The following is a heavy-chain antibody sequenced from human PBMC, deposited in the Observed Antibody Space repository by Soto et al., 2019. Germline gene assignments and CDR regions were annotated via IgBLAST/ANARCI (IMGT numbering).Heavy chain of an antibody. Sequence: SVTLSHTCRVSSGSLSSYYWSWIRQPPGKGLEWIGYIYYSGSTNYNPSLKSRVTISVDTSKNQFSLKLSSVTAADTAVYYCARGGIAVAWGQGTLVTGSS. CDR2: IYYSGST. CDR1: SGSLSSYY. V-gene: IGHV4-59*01. CDR3: ARGGIAVA. D-gene: IGHD6-19*01. J-gene: IGHJ4*02.